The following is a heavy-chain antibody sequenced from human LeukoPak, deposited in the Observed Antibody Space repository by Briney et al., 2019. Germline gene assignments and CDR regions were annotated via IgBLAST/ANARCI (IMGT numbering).Heavy chain of an antibody. CDR3: ARGGYSGYDV. D-gene: IGHD5-12*01. CDR1: GGSISGYY. V-gene: IGHV4-59*12. J-gene: IGHJ4*02. Sequence: PSETLSLTCTVSGGSISGYYWSWIRQSPGKGLESIGYIYYTGSTNYNPSLKSRVTMSVDTSKNQFSLKLSSVTAADTAVYYCARGGYSGYDVWGQGTLVTVSS. CDR2: IYYTGST.